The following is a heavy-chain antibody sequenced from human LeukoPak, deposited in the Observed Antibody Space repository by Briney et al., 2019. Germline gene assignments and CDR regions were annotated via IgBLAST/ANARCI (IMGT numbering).Heavy chain of an antibody. J-gene: IGHJ4*02. Sequence: ASVKVSCKASGYTFSRYYTQWVRQAPGQGLEWMGVINPSGGSTSYAQKFQGRVTMTRDTSTSTVYMELSSLRSEDTAVYYCARADGNYYSHISGVLDYWGQGTVVTVSS. D-gene: IGHD3-22*01. CDR3: ARADGNYYSHISGVLDY. CDR1: GYTFSRYY. CDR2: INPSGGST. V-gene: IGHV1-46*01.